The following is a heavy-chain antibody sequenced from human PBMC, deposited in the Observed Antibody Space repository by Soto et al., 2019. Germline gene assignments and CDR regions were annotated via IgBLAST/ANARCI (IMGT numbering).Heavy chain of an antibody. J-gene: IGHJ4*02. CDR1: GFTFSSYA. CDR3: AKDQSVLRFLGPAFDY. Sequence: PGGSLRLSCAASGFTFSSYAMSWVRQAPGKGLEWVSAISGSGGSTYYADSVKGRFTISRDNSKNTLYLQMNSLRAEDTAVYYCAKDQSVLRFLGPAFDYWGQGTLVTVSS. CDR2: ISGSGGST. V-gene: IGHV3-23*01. D-gene: IGHD3-3*01.